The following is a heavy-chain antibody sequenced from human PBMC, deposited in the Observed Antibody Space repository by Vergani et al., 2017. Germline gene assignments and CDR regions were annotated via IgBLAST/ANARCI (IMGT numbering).Heavy chain of an antibody. D-gene: IGHD5-24*01. CDR2: IDTANGRP. CDR1: GYIFYGHL. Sequence: QVQLEQSGSELREPGASVKVSCKASGYIFYGHLLNWLRQAPGQGLEWLGWIDTANGRPTYAQGVRGRFVFSVDTSVDSAYLEISSLKADDTAVYYCARGLSRDEYNVLHYWGQGSLVTVSS. V-gene: IGHV7-4-1*02. CDR3: ARGLSRDEYNVLHY. J-gene: IGHJ4*02.